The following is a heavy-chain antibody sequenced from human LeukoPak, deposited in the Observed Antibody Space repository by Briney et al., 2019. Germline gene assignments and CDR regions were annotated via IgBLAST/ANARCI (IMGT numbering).Heavy chain of an antibody. V-gene: IGHV3-7*01. CDR1: GLMFSSYW. D-gene: IGHD3-16*01. CDR2: IKEDGSAK. J-gene: IGHJ3*02. Sequence: GGSLRLSCAASGLMFSSYWMSWVRQAPGKGLEWVANIKEDGSAKYYVDSVKGRFSISRDNAKNSLYLQMNSLRAEDTAVYYCAGPWGGAFDIWGQGTMVTVSS. CDR3: AGPWGGAFDI.